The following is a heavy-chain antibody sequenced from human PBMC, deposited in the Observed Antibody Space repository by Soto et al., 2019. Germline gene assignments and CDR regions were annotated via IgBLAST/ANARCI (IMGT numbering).Heavy chain of an antibody. CDR1: GFTFSSYG. Sequence: GGSLRLSCAASGFTFSSYGMHWVRQAPGKGLEWVAVIWYDGSNKYYADSVKGRFTISRDNSKNTLYLQMNSLRAEDTAVYYCARELWFGELFLDYYYYGMDVWGQGTTVTVS. CDR2: IWYDGSNK. J-gene: IGHJ6*02. V-gene: IGHV3-33*01. D-gene: IGHD3-10*01. CDR3: ARELWFGELFLDYYYYGMDV.